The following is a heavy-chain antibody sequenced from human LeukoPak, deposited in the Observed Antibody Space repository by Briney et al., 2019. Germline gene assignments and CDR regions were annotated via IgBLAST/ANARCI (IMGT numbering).Heavy chain of an antibody. D-gene: IGHD3-22*01. V-gene: IGHV3-30-3*01. J-gene: IGHJ5*02. CDR3: ARTYYYDRSGYYDNWFDP. CDR2: LSYDGSND. CDR1: GFTFSSYT. Sequence: GWSLRLSCAASGFTFSSYTMHWVRQAPGKGLEWISLLSYDGSNDYYADSVKGRFSISRDNSRNTLYLQMDSLRAEDTAVYYCARTYYYDRSGYYDNWFDPWSQGTLVTVAS.